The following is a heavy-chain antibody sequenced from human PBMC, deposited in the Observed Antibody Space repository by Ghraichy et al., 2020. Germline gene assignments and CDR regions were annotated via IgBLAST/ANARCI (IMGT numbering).Heavy chain of an antibody. J-gene: IGHJ6*02. D-gene: IGHD3-10*01. V-gene: IGHV4-34*01. CDR1: GGSFSGYY. CDR3: ARGPGYYYYYGMDV. Sequence: SETLSLTCAVYGGSFSGYYWSWIRQPPGKGLEWIWEINHSGSTNYNPSLKSRVTISVDTSKNQFSLKLSSVPAADTAVYYCARGPGYYYYYGMDVWGQGTTVTVSS. CDR2: INHSGST.